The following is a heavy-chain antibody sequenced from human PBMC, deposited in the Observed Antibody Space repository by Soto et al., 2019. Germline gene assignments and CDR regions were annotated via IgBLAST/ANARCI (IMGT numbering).Heavy chain of an antibody. D-gene: IGHD1-26*01. CDR2: IDPSDSYT. CDR3: ERRELGAFYGMDV. CDR1: GYSFTSYW. Sequence: XDSLNLSCQGAGYSFTSYWISLVLQLPGKGLEWMGRIDPSDSYTNYSPSFQGHVTISADKSISTAYLQWSSLKASDTAMYYCERRELGAFYGMDVWGQRTTVTVPS. V-gene: IGHV5-10-1*01. J-gene: IGHJ6*02.